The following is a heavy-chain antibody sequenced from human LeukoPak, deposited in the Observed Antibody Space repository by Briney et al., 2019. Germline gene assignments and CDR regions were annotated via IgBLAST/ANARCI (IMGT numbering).Heavy chain of an antibody. D-gene: IGHD2-2*01. V-gene: IGHV1-69*05. Sequence: SMKVSCKASGGTFSSYAISWVRQAPGQGLEWMGGIIPIFGTANYAQKFQGRVTITTDESTSTAYMELSSLRSEDTAVYYCARGGSSTSGVFDYWGQGTLVTVSS. CDR3: ARGGSSTSGVFDY. CDR1: GGTFSSYA. J-gene: IGHJ4*02. CDR2: IIPIFGTA.